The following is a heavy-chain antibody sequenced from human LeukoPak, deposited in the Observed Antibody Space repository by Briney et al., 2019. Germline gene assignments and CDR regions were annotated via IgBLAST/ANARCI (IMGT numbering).Heavy chain of an antibody. D-gene: IGHD3-3*01. CDR3: ARHVRITIFGVVSHFDY. Sequence: KPSETLSLTCTVSGGSISSSSYYWGWIRQPPGKGLEWIGSIYYSGSTYYNPSLKSQVTISVDTSKNQFSLKLSSVTAADTAVYYYARHVRITIFGVVSHFDYWGRGTLVTVSS. CDR2: IYYSGST. J-gene: IGHJ4*02. V-gene: IGHV4-39*01. CDR1: GGSISSSSYY.